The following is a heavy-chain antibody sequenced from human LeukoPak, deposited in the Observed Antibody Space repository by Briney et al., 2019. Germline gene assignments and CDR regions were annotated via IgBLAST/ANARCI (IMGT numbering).Heavy chain of an antibody. V-gene: IGHV3-11*01. J-gene: IGHJ6*03. CDR2: ISSSGSTI. Sequence: GGSLRLSCAASGFTFSDYYMSWIRQAPGKGLEWVSYISSSGSTIYYADSVKGRFTVSRDNAKNSLYLQMNSLRAEDTAVYYCARKLYYYYYMDVWGKGTAVTVSS. CDR1: GFTFSDYY. CDR3: ARKLYYYYYMDV.